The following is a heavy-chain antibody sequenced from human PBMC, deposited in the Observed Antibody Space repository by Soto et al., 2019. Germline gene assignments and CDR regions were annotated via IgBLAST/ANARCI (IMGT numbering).Heavy chain of an antibody. CDR2: INHSGST. D-gene: IGHD3-3*01. J-gene: IGHJ4*02. CDR3: ARVDFGVVIAVDY. V-gene: IGHV4-34*01. Sequence: SETLSLTCAVYGGSFSGYYWSWIRQPPGKGLEWIGEINHSGSTNYNPSLKSRVTISVDTSKNQFSLKLSSVTAADTAVYYCARVDFGVVIAVDYWGQGTLVTVSS. CDR1: GGSFSGYY.